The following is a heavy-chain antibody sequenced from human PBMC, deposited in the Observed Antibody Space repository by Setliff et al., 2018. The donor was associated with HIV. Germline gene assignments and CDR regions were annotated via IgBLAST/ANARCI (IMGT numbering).Heavy chain of an antibody. D-gene: IGHD3-3*01. CDR3: ARGPLLLEWLLTY. CDR1: GFTFSSYW. V-gene: IGHV3-74*01. Sequence: SGGSLRLSCAASGFTFSSYWMHWVRQAPGKGLVWVSRINSDGRSTSYADSVKGRFTISRDNDKNTLYLQMNSLRAEDTAEYYCARGPLLLEWLLTYWGQGTLVTVSS. J-gene: IGHJ4*02. CDR2: INSDGRST.